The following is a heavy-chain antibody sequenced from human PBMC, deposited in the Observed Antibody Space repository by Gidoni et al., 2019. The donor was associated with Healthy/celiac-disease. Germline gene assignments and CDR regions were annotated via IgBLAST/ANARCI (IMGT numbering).Heavy chain of an antibody. CDR3: ASAAAGGFGSFDY. J-gene: IGHJ4*02. V-gene: IGHV3-33*01. CDR2: IWYDGSNK. D-gene: IGHD6-13*01. Sequence: QVQLVESGGGVVQPGRSLRLSCAASGFTFSSYGMHWVRQAPGKGLEWVAVIWYDGSNKYYADSVKGRFTISRDNSKNTLYLQMNSLRAEDTAVYYCASAAAGGFGSFDYWGQGTLVTVSS. CDR1: GFTFSSYG.